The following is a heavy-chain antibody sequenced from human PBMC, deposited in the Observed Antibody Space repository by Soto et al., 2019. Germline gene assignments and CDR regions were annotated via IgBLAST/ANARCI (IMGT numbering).Heavy chain of an antibody. CDR1: GYTFTSYA. Sequence: ASVKVSCKASGYTFTSYAMHWVRQAPGQRLEWMGWINAGNGNTKYSQKFQGRVTITRDTSASTAYMELSSLRSEDTAVYYCARRVCSGGSCDLDYWGQGTLVTVSS. J-gene: IGHJ4*02. CDR2: INAGNGNT. V-gene: IGHV1-3*01. CDR3: ARRVCSGGSCDLDY. D-gene: IGHD2-15*01.